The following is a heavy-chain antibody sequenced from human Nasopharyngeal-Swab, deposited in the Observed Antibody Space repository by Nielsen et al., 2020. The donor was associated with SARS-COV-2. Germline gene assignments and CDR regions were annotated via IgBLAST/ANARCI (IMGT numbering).Heavy chain of an antibody. CDR3: AKDDGNYQKSHHFDY. D-gene: IGHD1-7*01. J-gene: IGHJ4*02. V-gene: IGHV3-30*18. Sequence: GESLKISCAASGFTFSNYGMHWVRQAPGKGLEWVALMSEDGRNKYYAKSLEGRFTISRDNSKNTLFLQIHSLRAEDTAVYYCAKDDGNYQKSHHFDYWGQGALVTVSS. CDR1: GFTFSNYG. CDR2: MSEDGRNK.